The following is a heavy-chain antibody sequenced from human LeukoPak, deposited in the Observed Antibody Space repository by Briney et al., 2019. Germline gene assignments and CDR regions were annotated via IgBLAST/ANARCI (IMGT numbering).Heavy chain of an antibody. Sequence: GGSLRLSCATSRFIFSSYWMTWVRRTPGKGLEWVASINQDGSDKYYVDSVKGRFTISRDDAKKSLYLEMSSLRAEDTAVYYCARDFDGGDCCLWGQGTLVTVSS. D-gene: IGHD2-21*02. CDR1: RFIFSSYW. J-gene: IGHJ4*02. CDR3: ARDFDGGDCCL. CDR2: INQDGSDK. V-gene: IGHV3-7*01.